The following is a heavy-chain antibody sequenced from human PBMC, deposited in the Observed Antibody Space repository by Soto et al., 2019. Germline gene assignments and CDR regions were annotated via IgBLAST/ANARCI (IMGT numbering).Heavy chain of an antibody. CDR3: ARALMSGYYTDTWFDP. CDR1: GGSISSYY. V-gene: IGHV4-59*01. Sequence: SETLSLTCTVSGGSISSYYWSWIRQPSGKGLEWIGYIYYSGSTNYNPSLKSRVTISVDTSKNQFSLKLSSVTAADTAVFYCARALMSGYYTDTWFDPWGQGTLGTV. D-gene: IGHD3-3*01. CDR2: IYYSGST. J-gene: IGHJ5*02.